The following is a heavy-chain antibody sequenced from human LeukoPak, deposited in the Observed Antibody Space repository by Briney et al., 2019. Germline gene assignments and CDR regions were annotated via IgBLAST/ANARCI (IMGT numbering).Heavy chain of an antibody. D-gene: IGHD3-3*01. CDR3: ARERYDFWSGYYPYYYFDY. Sequence: GESLKISCAASGFTFSDYYMSWIRQAPGKGLEWVSYISSSGSTIYYADSVKGRFTISRDNAKNSLYLQMNSLRAEDTAVYYCARERYDFWSGYYPYYYFDYWGQGTLVTVSS. J-gene: IGHJ4*02. CDR1: GFTFSDYY. V-gene: IGHV3-11*04. CDR2: ISSSGSTI.